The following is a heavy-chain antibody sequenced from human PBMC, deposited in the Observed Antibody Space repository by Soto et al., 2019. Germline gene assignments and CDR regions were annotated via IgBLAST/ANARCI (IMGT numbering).Heavy chain of an antibody. D-gene: IGHD5-12*01. V-gene: IGHV2-5*02. CDR2: IYWDDDT. Sequence: QINLKESGPTLVKPTQTLKLTCSFSGFSLTTGVSVNWIRQPPGKALEWLALIYWDDDTRYSPSLRSRLSITTDTSKNQVVLTVTNVDPADTATYCCAHSPGYVTGGNWFDPWGQGIRVTVSS. J-gene: IGHJ5*02. CDR3: AHSPGYVTGGNWFDP. CDR1: GFSLTTGVS.